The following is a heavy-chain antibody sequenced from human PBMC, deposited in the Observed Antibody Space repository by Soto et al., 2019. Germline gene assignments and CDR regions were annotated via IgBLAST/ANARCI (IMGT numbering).Heavy chain of an antibody. D-gene: IGHD6-19*01. CDR3: ARIIAVAGETGGY. Sequence: QVQLVESGGGVVQPGRSLRLSCAASEFTFSSYGMHWVRQAPGKGLEWVAVISYDGNNKDYAESVKGRFTISRDNSKNTLYLQMNSLRAEDTAVYYCARIIAVAGETGGYWGQGTLVTVSS. CDR2: ISYDGNNK. V-gene: IGHV3-30*03. CDR1: EFTFSSYG. J-gene: IGHJ4*02.